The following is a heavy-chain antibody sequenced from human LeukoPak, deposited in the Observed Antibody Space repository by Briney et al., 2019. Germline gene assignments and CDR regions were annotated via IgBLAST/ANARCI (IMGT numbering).Heavy chain of an antibody. Sequence: SETLSLTCTVSGGSISSSSYYWGWIRQPPGKGLEWIGSIYYSGSTYYNPSLKSRVTISVDTSKNQFSLKLSSVTAADTAVYYCARLKGYCSSTSCYPEGPNWFDPWGQGTLVTVSS. D-gene: IGHD2-2*01. V-gene: IGHV4-39*01. CDR3: ARLKGYCSSTSCYPEGPNWFDP. J-gene: IGHJ5*02. CDR1: GGSISSSSYY. CDR2: IYYSGST.